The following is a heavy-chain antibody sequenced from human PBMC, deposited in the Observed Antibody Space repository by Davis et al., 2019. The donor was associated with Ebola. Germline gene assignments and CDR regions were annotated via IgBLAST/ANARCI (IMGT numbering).Heavy chain of an antibody. CDR3: AGANTGVLMVYTIPDY. CDR1: GFTFNTYS. Sequence: ESLKTPCAASGFTFNTYSMNWVRQVPVKGLEWVSYISSSSSTIYYADSVRGRFTISRDNAKNSLYLQMNSLRDEDTAVYYCAGANTGVLMVYTIPDYWGQGTLVTVSS. CDR2: ISSSSSTI. V-gene: IGHV3-48*02. D-gene: IGHD2-8*01. J-gene: IGHJ4*02.